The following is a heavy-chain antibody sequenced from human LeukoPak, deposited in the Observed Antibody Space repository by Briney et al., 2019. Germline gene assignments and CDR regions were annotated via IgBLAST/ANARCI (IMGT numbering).Heavy chain of an antibody. Sequence: GGSLRLSCAASGFSFTKSWMYWVRQAPGKGLVWVSRINGDGSRIEYADSVKGRFTISRDNAMNSLYLQMNSLRAEDTAIYYCARSLPYGTTWYGRSDFWGQGTLVTVSS. CDR1: GFSFTKSW. CDR2: INGDGSRI. D-gene: IGHD6-13*01. CDR3: ARSLPYGTTWYGRSDF. J-gene: IGHJ4*02. V-gene: IGHV3-74*01.